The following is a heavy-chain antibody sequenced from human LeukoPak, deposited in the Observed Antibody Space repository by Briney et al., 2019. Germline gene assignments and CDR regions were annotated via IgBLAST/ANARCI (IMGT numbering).Heavy chain of an antibody. Sequence: GGSLRLSCAASGFTFSSYAMSWVRQAPGKGLEWVSAISGSGGSTYYADSVKGRFTISRGNSKNTVYLQMNNLRAEDTAVYYCAKEAAPTTGARTSWYYFDYWGQGTLVTVSS. CDR3: AKEAAPTTGARTSWYYFDY. CDR2: ISGSGGST. J-gene: IGHJ4*02. V-gene: IGHV3-23*01. D-gene: IGHD1-1*01. CDR1: GFTFSSYA.